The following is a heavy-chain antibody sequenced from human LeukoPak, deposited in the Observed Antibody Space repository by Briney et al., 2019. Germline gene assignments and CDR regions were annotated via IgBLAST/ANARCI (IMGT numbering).Heavy chain of an antibody. CDR2: MSSDGSKK. Sequence: GGSLRLSCAASGFTFSSYAMHWVRQAPGKGLEWVAVMSSDGSKKYYADSVKGRFTISRDNSKNTLYLQMNTLRAEDTAVYYCAKKFTRTTVISGDYSDYWGQGTLVTVSS. D-gene: IGHD4-17*01. V-gene: IGHV3-30-3*02. J-gene: IGHJ4*02. CDR3: AKKFTRTTVISGDYSDY. CDR1: GFTFSSYA.